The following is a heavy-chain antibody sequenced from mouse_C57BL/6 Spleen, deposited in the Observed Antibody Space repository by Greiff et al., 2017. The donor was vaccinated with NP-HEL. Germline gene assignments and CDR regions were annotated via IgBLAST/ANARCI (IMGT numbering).Heavy chain of an antibody. Sequence: VQLQQPGAELVRPGSSVKLSCKASGYTFTSYWMHWVKQRPIQGLEWIGNIDPSDSETHYNQKFKDKATLTVDKSSSTAYMQLSSLTSEDSAVYYCARSRFITTVVEGYFDYWGQGTTLTVSS. CDR2: IDPSDSET. CDR3: ARSRFITTVVEGYFDY. J-gene: IGHJ2*01. V-gene: IGHV1-52*01. D-gene: IGHD1-1*01. CDR1: GYTFTSYW.